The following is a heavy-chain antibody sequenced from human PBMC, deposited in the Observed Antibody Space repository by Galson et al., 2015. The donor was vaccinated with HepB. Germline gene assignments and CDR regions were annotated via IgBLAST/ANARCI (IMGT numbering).Heavy chain of an antibody. CDR1: GDSVSSNSAA. CDR2: TYYRSKWYN. J-gene: IGHJ6*02. Sequence: CAISGDSVSSNSAAWNWIRQSPSRGLEWLGRTYYRSKWYNDYAVSVKSRITINPDTSKNQFSLQLNSVTPEDTAVYYCARASSIGGPGGTLNYYYGMDVWGQGTTVTVAS. D-gene: IGHD3-10*01. V-gene: IGHV6-1*01. CDR3: ARASSIGGPGGTLNYYYGMDV.